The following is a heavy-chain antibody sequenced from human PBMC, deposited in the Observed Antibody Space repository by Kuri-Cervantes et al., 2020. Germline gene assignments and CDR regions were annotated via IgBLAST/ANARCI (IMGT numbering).Heavy chain of an antibody. CDR2: IKQDGSEK. Sequence: GGSLRLSCAASGFTFSSYWMSWVRQAPGKGLEWVANIKQDGSEKYYVDSVKGRFTISRDNAKNSLYLQMNSLKTEDTAVYYCTTEGVGAFDIWGQGTMVTVSS. D-gene: IGHD3-16*01. CDR3: TTEGVGAFDI. V-gene: IGHV3-7*03. CDR1: GFTFSSYW. J-gene: IGHJ3*02.